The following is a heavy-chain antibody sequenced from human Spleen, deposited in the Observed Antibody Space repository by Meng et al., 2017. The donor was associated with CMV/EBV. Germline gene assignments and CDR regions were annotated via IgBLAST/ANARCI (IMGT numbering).Heavy chain of an antibody. V-gene: IGHV4-39*07. CDR2: FYYTGNS. Sequence: SETLSLTCTVSGDSISDSNYYWGWIRQPPGKGLEWIGSFYYTGNSYYNPSLKSRVTISVDMSNNQFSLRLTSVTAADTAVYYCARGGEQLYRGYYYYYGMDVWGQGTTVTVSS. CDR1: GDSISDSNYY. CDR3: ARGGEQLYRGYYYYYGMDV. J-gene: IGHJ6*02. D-gene: IGHD6-6*01.